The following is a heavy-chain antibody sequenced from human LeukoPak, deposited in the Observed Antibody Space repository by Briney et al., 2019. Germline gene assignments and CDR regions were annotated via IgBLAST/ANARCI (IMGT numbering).Heavy chain of an antibody. Sequence: SVKVSCTASGGTFSSYAISWVRQAPGQGLEWMGRIIPILGIANYAQQFQGRVTITADKSTSTAYMELSSLRSEDTAVYYCASENDYDILTGYGGNWSDPWGQGTLVTVSS. D-gene: IGHD3-9*01. CDR3: ASENDYDILTGYGGNWSDP. CDR2: IIPILGIA. V-gene: IGHV1-69*04. J-gene: IGHJ5*02. CDR1: GGTFSSYA.